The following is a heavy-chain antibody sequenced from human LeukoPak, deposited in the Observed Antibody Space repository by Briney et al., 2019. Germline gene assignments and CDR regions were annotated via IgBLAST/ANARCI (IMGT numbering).Heavy chain of an antibody. V-gene: IGHV3-11*01. D-gene: IGHD6-19*01. Sequence: GGSLRLSCAASGFTFSDYYMSWIRQTPGKGLEWVSYISSRGTTMEYAKSVKGRFTISRDNAKNSLYLQMNSLRAEDTALYYCAKDFGQWLGRYGMDVWGQGTTVTVSS. J-gene: IGHJ6*02. CDR1: GFTFSDYY. CDR2: ISSRGTTM. CDR3: AKDFGQWLGRYGMDV.